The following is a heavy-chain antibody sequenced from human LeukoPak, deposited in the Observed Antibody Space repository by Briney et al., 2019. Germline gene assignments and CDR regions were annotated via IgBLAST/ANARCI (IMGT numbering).Heavy chain of an antibody. CDR2: INAGNGNT. Sequence: ASVKVSCKASGYTFTTYAVHWVRQAPGQRLEWMGWINAGNGNTKYSQKFQGRVTITRDTSAGTAYMELSSLRSEDTAVYYCARDRDIVGIDYWGQGTLVTVSS. CDR3: ARDRDIVGIDY. V-gene: IGHV1-3*01. J-gene: IGHJ4*02. CDR1: GYTFTTYA. D-gene: IGHD1-26*01.